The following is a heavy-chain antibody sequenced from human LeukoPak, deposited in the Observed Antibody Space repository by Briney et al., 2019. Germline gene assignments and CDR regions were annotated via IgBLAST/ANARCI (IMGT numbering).Heavy chain of an antibody. Sequence: GGSLRLSCAASGFIFSSYWMSWVRQAPGKGLEWVANIKQDGSEKHYVDSVKGRFTISRDNAKNSLYLQMDSLRAEDTAVYYCATISYYYGMDVWGQGTTVTVSS. CDR1: GFIFSSYW. J-gene: IGHJ6*02. CDR3: ATISYYYGMDV. CDR2: IKQDGSEK. V-gene: IGHV3-7*01.